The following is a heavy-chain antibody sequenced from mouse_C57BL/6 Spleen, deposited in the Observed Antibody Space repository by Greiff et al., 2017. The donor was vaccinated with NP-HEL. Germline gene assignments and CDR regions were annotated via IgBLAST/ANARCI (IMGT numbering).Heavy chain of an antibody. D-gene: IGHD1-1*01. CDR1: GFNIKDYY. J-gene: IGHJ1*03. CDR3: ARSGPSGGYYGSSGYFDV. CDR2: IDPEDGET. V-gene: IGHV14-2*01. Sequence: EVQLQQSGAELVKPGASVKLSCTASGFNIKDYYMHWVKQRTEQGLEWIGRIDPEDGETKYAPKFQGKATLTADTSSNTAYLQLSSLTSEDTAVYYCARSGPSGGYYGSSGYFDVWGTGTTVTVSS.